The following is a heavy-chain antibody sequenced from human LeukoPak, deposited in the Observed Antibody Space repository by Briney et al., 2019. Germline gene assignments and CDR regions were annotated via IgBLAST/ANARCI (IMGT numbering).Heavy chain of an antibody. Sequence: VGSLRLSCAASGFTVSSHIMAWVRQAPGKGLEWVAHINQDGSEKNYVDSVRGRFTVSRDGAGNSLYLRMSSVRDEDTAVYHCAREWKYADLWSGYSPAYYYYMDVWGKGTTVTVSS. CDR1: GFTVSSHI. V-gene: IGHV3-7*01. J-gene: IGHJ6*03. CDR2: INQDGSEK. D-gene: IGHD3-3*01. CDR3: AREWKYADLWSGYSPAYYYYMDV.